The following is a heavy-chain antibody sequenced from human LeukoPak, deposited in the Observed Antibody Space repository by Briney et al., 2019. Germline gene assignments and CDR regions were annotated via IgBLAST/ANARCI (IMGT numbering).Heavy chain of an antibody. CDR3: ARSSGQQLLDY. V-gene: IGHV4-34*01. CDR2: INHSGST. D-gene: IGHD6-13*01. CDR1: GGSFSGYY. J-gene: IGHJ4*02. Sequence: TSETLSLTCAVYGGSFSGYYWSWIRQPPGKGLEWIGEINHSGSTNHNPSLKSRVTISVDTSKNQFSLKLSSVTAADTAVYYCARSSGQQLLDYWGQGTLVTVSS.